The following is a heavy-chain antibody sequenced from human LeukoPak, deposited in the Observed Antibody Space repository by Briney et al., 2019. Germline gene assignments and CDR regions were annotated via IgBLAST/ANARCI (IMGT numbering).Heavy chain of an antibody. D-gene: IGHD3-22*01. CDR2: ISYDGSNK. CDR1: TFTFSDYG. CDR3: AHPYDSSGYWDPYYFDY. V-gene: IGHV3-30*03. Sequence: GGSLRLSCIGSTFTFSDYGMHWVRQAPGKGLEWVAVISYDGSNKYYADSVKGRFTISRDNSKNTLYLQMNSLRAEDTAVYYCAHPYDSSGYWDPYYFDYWGQGTLVTVSS. J-gene: IGHJ4*02.